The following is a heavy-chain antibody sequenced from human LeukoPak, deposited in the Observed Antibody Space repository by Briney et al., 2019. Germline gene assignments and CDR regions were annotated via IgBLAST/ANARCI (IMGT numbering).Heavy chain of an antibody. CDR3: AGLRSMTKVIARIHNYFDP. J-gene: IGHJ5*02. CDR2: FYYTGST. D-gene: IGHD4-11*01. V-gene: IGHV4-39*01. CDR1: GGSISSGAYY. Sequence: SETLSLTCVVSGGSISSGAYYWGWIRQPPGKGLEWIGSFYYTGSTYYNPSLKSRVTMSVDTSKNQLSLKLTSGTAADTALYYCAGLRSMTKVIARIHNYFDPWGQGILVTVSS.